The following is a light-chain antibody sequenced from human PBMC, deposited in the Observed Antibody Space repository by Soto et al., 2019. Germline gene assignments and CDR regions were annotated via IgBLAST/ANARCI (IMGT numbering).Light chain of an antibody. V-gene: IGLV2-23*02. CDR1: SNDVGSYNF. CDR2: EVT. CDR3: CSDAGSSTYV. J-gene: IGLJ1*01. Sequence: QSVLAQPASVSGSPGQSITISCTRTSNDVGSYNFVSWYQQHPGKAPEVIIYEVTKRPSGVSNRFSGSKSGNTASLTISGLQADDEADYYCCSDAGSSTYVFGSGTKVTVL.